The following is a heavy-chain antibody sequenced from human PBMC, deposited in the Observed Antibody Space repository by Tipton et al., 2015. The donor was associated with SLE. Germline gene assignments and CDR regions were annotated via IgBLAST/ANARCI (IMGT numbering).Heavy chain of an antibody. Sequence: SLRLSCAASVFTFSSYAMHWVRQTSGKGLEWVGRIRSKANNYATAYGVSVRGRFTLSRDDSKNTAYLQMNGLKLEDTAVYYCAREAIYDSTGYYYRDAFNIWGQGTMVTVSS. D-gene: IGHD3-22*01. CDR1: VFTFSSYA. CDR2: IRSKANNYAT. CDR3: AREAIYDSTGYYYRDAFNI. J-gene: IGHJ3*02. V-gene: IGHV3-73*01.